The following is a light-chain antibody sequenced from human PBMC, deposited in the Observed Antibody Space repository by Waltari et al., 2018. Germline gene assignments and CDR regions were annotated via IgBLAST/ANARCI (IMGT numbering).Light chain of an antibody. V-gene: IGLV2-23*02. J-gene: IGLJ3*02. CDR3: CSYAGGSTPWV. CDR1: SRDVGSYNL. CDR2: EVN. Sequence: QSALTQPASVSGSPGQSITISCTGTSRDVGSYNLFSWYQQYPRKPPKPIIYEVNNRPSGVSHRFSGSKSGNTASLTISGLQAEDEADYYCCSYAGGSTPWVFGGGTKLTVL.